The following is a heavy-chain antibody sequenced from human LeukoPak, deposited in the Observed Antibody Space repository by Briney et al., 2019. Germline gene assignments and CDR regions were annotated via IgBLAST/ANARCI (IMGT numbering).Heavy chain of an antibody. CDR3: ARSSYTAMVTSYYYYYMDV. V-gene: IGHV1-69*05. CDR1: GGTFSSYA. D-gene: IGHD5-18*01. CDR2: IIPIFGTA. Sequence: ASVKVSCKASGGTFSSYAISWVRQAPGQGLEWMGGIIPIFGTANYAQKFQGRVTITTDESTSTAYMELSSLRPEDTAVYYCARSSYTAMVTSYYYYYMDVWGKGTTVTVSS. J-gene: IGHJ6*03.